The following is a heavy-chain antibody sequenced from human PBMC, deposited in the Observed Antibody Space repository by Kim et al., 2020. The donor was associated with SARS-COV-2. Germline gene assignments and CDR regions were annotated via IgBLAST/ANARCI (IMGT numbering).Heavy chain of an antibody. Sequence: ASVKVSCKASGYTFTSYDINWVRQATGQGLEWMGWMNPNSGNTGYAQKFQGRVTMTRNTCISTAYMELSSLRSEDTAVYYCAREGSRLYYYGSGRNANWFDPWGQGTLVTVSS. CDR3: AREGSRLYYYGSGRNANWFDP. D-gene: IGHD3-10*01. V-gene: IGHV1-8*01. CDR2: MNPNSGNT. J-gene: IGHJ5*02. CDR1: GYTFTSYD.